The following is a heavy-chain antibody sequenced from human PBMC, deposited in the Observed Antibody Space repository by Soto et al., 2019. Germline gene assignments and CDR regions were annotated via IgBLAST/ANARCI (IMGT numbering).Heavy chain of an antibody. Sequence: GGSLRLSCAASGFTFSSYGMHWVRQAPGKGLEWVALIWHDGSNKYYAESVDGRFTISRDNSKNTLFLQMTSLRAEDTAVYYCARVYYYGSGSYSYYYYGMDVWGQGTRVTAS. J-gene: IGHJ6*02. CDR2: IWHDGSNK. V-gene: IGHV3-33*08. D-gene: IGHD3-10*01. CDR3: ARVYYYGSGSYSYYYYGMDV. CDR1: GFTFSSYG.